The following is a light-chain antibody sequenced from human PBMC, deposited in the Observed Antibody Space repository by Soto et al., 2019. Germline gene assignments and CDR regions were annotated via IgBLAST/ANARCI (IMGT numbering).Light chain of an antibody. CDR2: DAS. V-gene: IGKV1-5*01. J-gene: IGKJ4*01. CDR1: QSVSGW. Sequence: DIQMTQSAATLSASFGDTVTVTCRASQSVSGWLAWYQHKPGEAPKLLIYDASALPRGVPSRFSGSGSGTKFTLTISSLKPDDYATYYCQQYNDYFTFGGGTKVDIK. CDR3: QQYNDYFT.